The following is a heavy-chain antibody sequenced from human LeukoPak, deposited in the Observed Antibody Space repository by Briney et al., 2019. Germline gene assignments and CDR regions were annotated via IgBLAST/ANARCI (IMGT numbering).Heavy chain of an antibody. Sequence: ASVKASCKASGYTFTSYDISWVRQATGQGLEWMGWMNPNSGNTGYAQKFQGRVTMTRNTSISTAYMELSSLRSEDTAVYYCASSEGDMTAFDYWGQGTLVTVSS. CDR3: ASSEGDMTAFDY. CDR1: GYTFTSYD. D-gene: IGHD3-9*01. CDR2: MNPNSGNT. J-gene: IGHJ4*02. V-gene: IGHV1-8*01.